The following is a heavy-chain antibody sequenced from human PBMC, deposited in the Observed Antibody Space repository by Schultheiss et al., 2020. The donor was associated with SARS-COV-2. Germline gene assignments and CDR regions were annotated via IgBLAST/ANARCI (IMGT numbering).Heavy chain of an antibody. D-gene: IGHD3-3*01. CDR2: IYYSGST. Sequence: CAVYGGSFSGYYWSWIRQPPGKGLEWIGYIYYSGSTNYNPSLKSRVTISVDTSKNQFSLKLSSVTAADTAVYYCARRLRFLEWLYYFDYWGQGTLVTVSS. CDR1: GGSFSGYY. CDR3: ARRLRFLEWLYYFDY. V-gene: IGHV4-34*01. J-gene: IGHJ4*02.